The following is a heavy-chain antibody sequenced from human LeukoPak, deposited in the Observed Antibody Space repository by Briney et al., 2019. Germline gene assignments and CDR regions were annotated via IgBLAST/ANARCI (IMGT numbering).Heavy chain of an antibody. CDR3: ARDRIVVDFDY. J-gene: IGHJ4*02. CDR2: ISSSSSYI. V-gene: IGHV3-21*01. CDR1: GFTFSSYS. Sequence: GGSLRLFCAASGFTFSSYSMNWVRQAPGKGLEWVSSISSSSSYIYYADSVKGRFTISRDNAKNSLYLQMNSLRAEDTAVYYCARDRIVVDFDYWGQGTLVTVSS. D-gene: IGHD2-2*01.